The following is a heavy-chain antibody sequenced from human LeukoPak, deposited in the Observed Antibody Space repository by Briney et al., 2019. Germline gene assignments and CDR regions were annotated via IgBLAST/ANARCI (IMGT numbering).Heavy chain of an antibody. CDR2: IYTSGST. Sequence: SETLSLTCTVSGGSISSGDYYWSWIRQPAGKGLEWIGRIYTSGSTNYNPSLKSRVTMSVDTSKNQFSLKLSSVTAADTAVYYCARDRITIFGVLDAFDIWGQGTMVTVSS. CDR1: GGSISSGDYY. D-gene: IGHD3-3*01. V-gene: IGHV4-61*02. J-gene: IGHJ3*02. CDR3: ARDRITIFGVLDAFDI.